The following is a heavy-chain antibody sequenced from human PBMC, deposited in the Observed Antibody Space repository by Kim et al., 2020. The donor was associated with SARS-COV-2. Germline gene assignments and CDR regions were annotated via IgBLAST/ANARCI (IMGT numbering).Heavy chain of an antibody. Sequence: GRFTISRDNSKNTLYRQMNSLRAEDTAVYYCAKDSRGTYYYDSSGYLGLDYWGQGTLVTVSS. D-gene: IGHD3-22*01. J-gene: IGHJ4*02. CDR3: AKDSRGTYYYDSSGYLGLDY. V-gene: IGHV3-23*01.